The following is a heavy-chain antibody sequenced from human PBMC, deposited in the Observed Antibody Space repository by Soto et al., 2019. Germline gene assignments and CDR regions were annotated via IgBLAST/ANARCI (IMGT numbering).Heavy chain of an antibody. CDR3: ARDKITGLFDY. Sequence: SETLSLTCTVSGGSISGYYWSWIRQPPGKGLEWIGYIYYSGYTNYNPSLTSRVTISVDTSQNQFSLRLSSVTAADTAVYYCARDKITGLFDYWGQGTLVTVSS. J-gene: IGHJ4*02. V-gene: IGHV4-59*12. CDR1: GGSISGYY. D-gene: IGHD2-8*02. CDR2: IYYSGYT.